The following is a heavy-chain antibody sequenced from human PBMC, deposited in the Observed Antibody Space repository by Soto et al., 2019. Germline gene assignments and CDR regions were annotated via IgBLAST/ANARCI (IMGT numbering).Heavy chain of an antibody. V-gene: IGHV3-23*01. CDR1: GFTFSSYA. CDR3: AKDPPRGYASKGAQPVDY. Sequence: PGGSLRLSCAASGFTFSSYAMSWVRQAPGKGLEWVSAISGSGGSTYYADSVKGRFTISRDNSKNTLYLQMNSLRAEDTAVYYCAKDPPRGYASKGAQPVDYWGQGTLVTVSS. J-gene: IGHJ4*02. D-gene: IGHD5-18*01. CDR2: ISGSGGST.